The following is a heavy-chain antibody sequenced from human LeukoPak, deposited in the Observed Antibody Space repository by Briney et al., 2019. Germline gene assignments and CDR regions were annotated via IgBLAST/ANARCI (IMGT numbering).Heavy chain of an antibody. CDR3: ARGLRVGGFDP. J-gene: IGHJ5*02. CDR1: GGSFSGYY. D-gene: IGHD1-26*01. Sequence: SETLSLTCAVYGGSFSGYYWSWIRQPPGKGLEWIGEINHSGSTNYNPPLKSRVTISVDTSKNQFSLKLSSVTAADTAVYYCARGLRVGGFDPWGQGTLVTVSS. CDR2: INHSGST. V-gene: IGHV4-34*01.